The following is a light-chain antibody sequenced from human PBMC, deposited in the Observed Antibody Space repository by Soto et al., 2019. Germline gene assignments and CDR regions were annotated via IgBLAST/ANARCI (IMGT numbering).Light chain of an antibody. V-gene: IGKV1-39*01. CDR1: QSIGGY. J-gene: IGKJ1*01. CDR2: AAS. CDR3: QQSFSTPWT. Sequence: DIEMTQSPSSLSASVGDGVTITCRASQSIGGYLNWYQHKLGKAPNLLIYAASNLHSGAPSRFSGSGSGTHFTLTINSLEPEDFATYSCQQSFSTPWTFGQGTKVDIK.